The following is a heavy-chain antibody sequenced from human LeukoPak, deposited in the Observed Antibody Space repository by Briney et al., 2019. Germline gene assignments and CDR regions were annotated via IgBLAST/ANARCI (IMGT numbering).Heavy chain of an antibody. J-gene: IGHJ4*02. CDR3: ARRYSSGPSDY. D-gene: IGHD6-19*01. CDR1: GYRFTSYW. CDR2: SYLGDSDT. V-gene: IGHV5-51*01. Sequence: DSLKIPCKGSGYRFTSYWIDWVRQMSGKGLEWMRISYLGDSDTRYSPSFQGRVTISADKYINTAYLQGSSLKASDTAMYYCARRYSSGPSDYWGQGTLVTVSS.